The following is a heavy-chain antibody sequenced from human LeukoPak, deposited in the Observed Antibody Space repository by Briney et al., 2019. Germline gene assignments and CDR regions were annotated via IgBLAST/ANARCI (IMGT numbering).Heavy chain of an antibody. D-gene: IGHD5-12*01. Sequence: SETLSLTCTVSGGSISSSSYYWGWIRQPPGKGLERIGSIYYSGSTYYTPSLKSRVTISVDTSKNQFSLKLSSVTAADTAVYYCARHSRSGYSGYENAFDIWGQGTMVTVSS. CDR2: IYYSGST. J-gene: IGHJ3*02. V-gene: IGHV4-39*01. CDR1: GGSISSSSYY. CDR3: ARHSRSGYSGYENAFDI.